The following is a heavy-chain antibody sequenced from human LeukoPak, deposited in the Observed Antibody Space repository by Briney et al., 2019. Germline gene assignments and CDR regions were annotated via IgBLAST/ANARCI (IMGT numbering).Heavy chain of an antibody. V-gene: IGHV3-49*03. Sequence: SGGSLRLSCAASGFTFSNAWMSWFRQAPGKGLEWVGFIRSKAYGGTTEHAASVKGRFTISRDDSKSIAYLQMNSLKTEDTAVYYCTRALGQPYYDFWSGYYIADYWGQGTLVTVSS. D-gene: IGHD3-3*01. CDR3: TRALGQPYYDFWSGYYIADY. J-gene: IGHJ4*02. CDR2: IRSKAYGGTT. CDR1: GFTFSNAW.